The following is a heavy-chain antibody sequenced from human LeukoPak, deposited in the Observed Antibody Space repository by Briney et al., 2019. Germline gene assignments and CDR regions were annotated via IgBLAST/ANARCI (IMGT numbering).Heavy chain of an antibody. CDR2: INPNSGGT. D-gene: IGHD3-22*01. V-gene: IGHV1-2*02. Sequence: ASVKVSCKASGYTFTGYYMHWVRQAPGQGLEWMGWINPNSGGTNYAQKFQGRVTMTRDTSISTAYMELSRLRSDDTAVYYCAREPRPHYCDSSGYLTYYYYGMDVWGQGTTVTVSS. CDR3: AREPRPHYCDSSGYLTYYYYGMDV. CDR1: GYTFTGYY. J-gene: IGHJ6*02.